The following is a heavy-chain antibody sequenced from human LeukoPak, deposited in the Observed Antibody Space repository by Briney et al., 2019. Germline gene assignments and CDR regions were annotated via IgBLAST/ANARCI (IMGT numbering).Heavy chain of an antibody. CDR3: ARAPIIPAAGDDY. D-gene: IGHD6-13*01. J-gene: IGHJ4*02. CDR1: GFTFSSYS. V-gene: IGHV3-48*01. CDR2: ISSSSSTI. Sequence: SGGSLRLSCAASGFTFSSYSMNWVRQAPGKGLEWVSYISSSSSTIYYADSVKGRFTISRDNSKSTLYLQMNSLRAEDTAMYYCARAPIIPAAGDDYWGQGTLVTVSS.